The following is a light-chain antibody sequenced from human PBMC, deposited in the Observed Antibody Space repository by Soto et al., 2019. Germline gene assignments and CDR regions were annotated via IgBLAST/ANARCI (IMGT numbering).Light chain of an antibody. V-gene: IGKV1-5*01. J-gene: IGKJ1*01. CDR3: QQYNPYSRT. CDR2: AAS. CDR1: QSIGSW. Sequence: DIQMTHSPSTLSASVGDRVTITCRASQSIGSWLAWYQQKPGKAPNLLIYAASSLQSGVPSRFSGSGSGTDFTLTISSLQRDDFAIYYCQQYNPYSRTFGHVTKVEIX.